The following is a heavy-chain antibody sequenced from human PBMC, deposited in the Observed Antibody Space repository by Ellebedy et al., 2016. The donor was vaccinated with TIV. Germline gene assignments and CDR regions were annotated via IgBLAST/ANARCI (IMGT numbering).Heavy chain of an antibody. CDR3: ARAKGDY. CDR1: GDSVTNSY. V-gene: IGHV4-59*02. CDR2: IYSSGET. Sequence: MPSETLSLTCTVSGDSVTNSYWSRFRQPPGEGLEWIAWIYSSGETKSNPSLKSRVAISVDTSKNQFSLHLSSATAADTAVYYCARAKGDYWGQGALVTVAS. J-gene: IGHJ4*02.